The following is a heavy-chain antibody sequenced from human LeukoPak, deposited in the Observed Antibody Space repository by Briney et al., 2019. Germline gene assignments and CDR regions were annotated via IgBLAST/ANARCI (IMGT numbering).Heavy chain of an antibody. D-gene: IGHD3-22*01. J-gene: IGHJ4*02. Sequence: SVKVSCKASGFTFTSSAMQWVRQARGQRLEWIGWIVVGSGNTNYAQKFQERVTITRDMSTSTAYMELSSLRSEDTAVYYCAAVSSYYYDSSGYYFDYWGQGTLVTVSS. CDR1: GFTFTSSA. CDR2: IVVGSGNT. V-gene: IGHV1-58*02. CDR3: AAVSSYYYDSSGYYFDY.